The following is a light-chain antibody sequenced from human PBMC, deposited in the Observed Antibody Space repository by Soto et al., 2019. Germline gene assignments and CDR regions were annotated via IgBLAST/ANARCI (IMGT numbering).Light chain of an antibody. CDR2: ASS. V-gene: IGKV1-17*02. Sequence: DSQMTQYPSSLSASVGDRVTITCRASQDIGDDLDWFQQKPGKAPKRLMYASSGLQSGAPARFSGSGSGTEFALTISNLYPEDFATYYCLQHNSLPFTFGPGTNVDVK. CDR1: QDIGDD. CDR3: LQHNSLPFT. J-gene: IGKJ3*01.